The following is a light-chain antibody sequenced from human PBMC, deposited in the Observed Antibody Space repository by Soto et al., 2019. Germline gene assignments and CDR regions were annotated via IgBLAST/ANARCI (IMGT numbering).Light chain of an antibody. V-gene: IGLV8-61*01. Sequence: QTVVTQEPSFSVSPGGTVTLTCGLSSGSVSTSHFPNWYQQTPGQPPRTLIYGTKTRSSGVPDRFSGSILGIRADLTITGAQADAEYDYYCVLYVGSGIWVFGGGTKLTVL. CDR3: VLYVGSGIWV. CDR1: SGSVSTSHF. CDR2: GTK. J-gene: IGLJ3*02.